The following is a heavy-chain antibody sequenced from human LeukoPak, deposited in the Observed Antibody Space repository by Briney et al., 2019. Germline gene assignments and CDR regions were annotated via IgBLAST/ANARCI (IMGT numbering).Heavy chain of an antibody. J-gene: IGHJ4*02. Sequence: PGGSLRLSCAASGFTFSSYAMHWVRQAPGKGLEWVAVISYDGSNKYYAGSVKGRFTISRDNSKNTLYLQMNSLRAEDTAVYYCAREYSSSWYGDTFDYWGQGTLVTVSS. D-gene: IGHD6-13*01. CDR1: GFTFSSYA. V-gene: IGHV3-30-3*01. CDR2: ISYDGSNK. CDR3: AREYSSSWYGDTFDY.